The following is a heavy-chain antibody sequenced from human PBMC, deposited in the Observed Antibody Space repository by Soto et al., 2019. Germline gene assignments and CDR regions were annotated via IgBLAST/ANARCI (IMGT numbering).Heavy chain of an antibody. Sequence: EVQLVASGGGLIQPGGSLTLSCAASGFTVSDNYMTWVRQAPGKGLEWVSLIYKSGTTYYADSVKGRLTFSRDNSRNSLDPQMTSLRAEDTAVYCCARAVFLALGVVRLVASWGQGAVVTVSS. J-gene: IGHJ4*02. CDR3: ARAVFLALGVVRLVAS. V-gene: IGHV3-53*01. CDR1: GFTVSDNY. D-gene: IGHD3-3*01. CDR2: IYKSGTT.